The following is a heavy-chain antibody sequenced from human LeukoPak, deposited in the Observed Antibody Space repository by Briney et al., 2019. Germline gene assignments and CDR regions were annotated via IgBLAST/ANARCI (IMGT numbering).Heavy chain of an antibody. CDR3: AKGQDYYGSGVDFDY. J-gene: IGHJ4*02. CDR1: GYTFTGNG. CDR2: ISGYNGNT. V-gene: IGHV1-18*01. D-gene: IGHD3-10*01. Sequence: GASVKVSCKASGYTFTGNGITWVRQAPGQGLEWMGWISGYNGNTAYAQMFQARVTMTTDTSTSTAYMEVTNLRSDDTAVYYCAKGQDYYGSGVDFDYWGQGTLVTVSS.